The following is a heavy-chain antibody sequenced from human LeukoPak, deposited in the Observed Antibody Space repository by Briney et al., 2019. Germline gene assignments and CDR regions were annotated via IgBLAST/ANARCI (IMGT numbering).Heavy chain of an antibody. V-gene: IGHV1-8*01. CDR3: ARAPTRLTIFGVVISLDY. D-gene: IGHD3-3*01. Sequence: ASVKVSCKASGYTFTSYDINWVRQATGQGLEWMGWMNPNSGNTGYAQKFQGRVTMTRNTSISTAYMELGSLRSEDTAVYYCARAPTRLTIFGVVISLDYWGQGTLVTVSS. J-gene: IGHJ4*02. CDR2: MNPNSGNT. CDR1: GYTFTSYD.